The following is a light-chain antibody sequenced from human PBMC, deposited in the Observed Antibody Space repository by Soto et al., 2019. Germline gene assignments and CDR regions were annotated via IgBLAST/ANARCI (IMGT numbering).Light chain of an antibody. J-gene: IGKJ1*01. CDR3: QQSYSSPET. CDR1: QSIDNY. CDR2: AAS. V-gene: IGKV1-39*01. Sequence: DIQMTQSPSSLSASVGDRVTITCRASQSIDNYSNWYQQKPGKAPNLLIYAASTLLSGVPSRFSGRGSGTHFTLTISSLQPEDFATYYCQQSYSSPETFGQGTKVEIK.